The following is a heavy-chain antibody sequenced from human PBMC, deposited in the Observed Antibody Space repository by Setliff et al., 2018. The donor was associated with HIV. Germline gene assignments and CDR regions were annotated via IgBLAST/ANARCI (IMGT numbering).Heavy chain of an antibody. Sequence: ASVKVSCKASGDTFTTYALHWVRQAPGQRLEWMGWINAGNGDTKSSQKFQGRVTITRDTSASTAYMELSSLRSEDTAIYYCARGLGNFVPDLIGYFDYWGQGTLVTVSS. J-gene: IGHJ4*02. V-gene: IGHV1-3*01. CDR1: GDTFTTYA. CDR2: INAGNGDT. CDR3: ARGLGNFVPDLIGYFDY. D-gene: IGHD3-3*02.